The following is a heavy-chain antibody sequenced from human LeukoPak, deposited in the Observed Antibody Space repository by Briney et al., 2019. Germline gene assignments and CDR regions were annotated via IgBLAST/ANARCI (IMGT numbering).Heavy chain of an antibody. Sequence: SETLSLTCAVYGGSFSGYYWSWIRQPPGKGLEWIGEINHSGSTNYNPSLKSRVTISVDTSKNQFSLKLSSVTAADTAVYYCARGGGTYYYDSSGHSHFDYWGQGTLVTVSS. CDR3: ARGGGTYYYDSSGHSHFDY. D-gene: IGHD3-22*01. CDR2: INHSGST. CDR1: GGSFSGYY. J-gene: IGHJ4*02. V-gene: IGHV4-34*01.